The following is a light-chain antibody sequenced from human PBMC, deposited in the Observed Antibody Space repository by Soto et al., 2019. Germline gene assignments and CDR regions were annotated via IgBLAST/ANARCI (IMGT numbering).Light chain of an antibody. Sequence: QSALTQPRSVSGSPGQSVTISCTGTSGDVGGYNYVSWYQQHPGKAPKLMICDVSKRPSGVPDRFSGSKSGNTASLTISGLQAEDEADYYCCSYAGSYTWVFGGRTKLTVL. CDR1: SGDVGGYNY. CDR2: DVS. CDR3: CSYAGSYTWV. V-gene: IGLV2-11*01. J-gene: IGLJ3*02.